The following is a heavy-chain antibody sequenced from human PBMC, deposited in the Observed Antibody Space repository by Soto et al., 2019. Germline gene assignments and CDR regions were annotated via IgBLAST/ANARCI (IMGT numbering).Heavy chain of an antibody. J-gene: IGHJ4*02. D-gene: IGHD6-19*01. CDR3: TKGVAVPVPFDY. V-gene: IGHV3-9*01. CDR1: GFTFDDYA. Sequence: EVQLVESGGGLVQPGRSLRLSCAASGFTFDDYAMYWVRQAPGKGLEWVSGISWNSGSIDYAESVKGRFTISRDNAKNSLYLQMNSLRAEDTALYYCTKGVAVPVPFDYWGQGTLVTVSS. CDR2: ISWNSGSI.